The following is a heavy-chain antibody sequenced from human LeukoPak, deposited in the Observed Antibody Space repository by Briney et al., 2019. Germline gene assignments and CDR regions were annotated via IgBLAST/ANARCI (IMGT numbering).Heavy chain of an antibody. CDR2: INPKSGGT. Sequence: ASVMVSCKASGYTFTDYYIHWVRQAPGQGREGMGWINPKSGGTDSAQKFQGRVTMTRDTSISSAYVELSRLSSDDTAVYYCARGDCSGATCYDLFDVWGQGTKVTVSS. D-gene: IGHD2-2*01. CDR1: GYTFTDYY. CDR3: ARGDCSGATCYDLFDV. J-gene: IGHJ3*01. V-gene: IGHV1-2*02.